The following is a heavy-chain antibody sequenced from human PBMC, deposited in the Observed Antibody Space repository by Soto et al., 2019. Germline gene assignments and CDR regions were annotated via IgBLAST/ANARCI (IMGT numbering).Heavy chain of an antibody. J-gene: IGHJ4*02. D-gene: IGHD5-12*01. CDR1: GFTVTINY. CDR3: HGYGY. V-gene: IGHV3-53*01. Sequence: EVQVVESGGCLIPPGGSLSLSCAVSGFTVTINYMSWVRQAPGKGLEWVSVIYSGGSTYYADSVKGRFTISRDTSKNTLYLQMNSLRGEDTAVYYCHGYGYWGQGTLVTVSS. CDR2: IYSGGST.